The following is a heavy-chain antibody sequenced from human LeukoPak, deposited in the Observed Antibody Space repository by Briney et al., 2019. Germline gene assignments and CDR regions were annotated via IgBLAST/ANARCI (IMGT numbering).Heavy chain of an antibody. CDR1: GGSISSYY. J-gene: IGHJ3*02. CDR3: AREYGDYERNAFDI. CDR2: IYYSGST. D-gene: IGHD4-17*01. Sequence: PSETLSLTCTVSGGSISSYYWSWIRQPPGKGLEWIGYIYYSGSTNYNPSLKSRVTISVDTSKNQFSLKLSSVTAADTAVCYCAREYGDYERNAFDIWGQGTMVTVSS. V-gene: IGHV4-59*01.